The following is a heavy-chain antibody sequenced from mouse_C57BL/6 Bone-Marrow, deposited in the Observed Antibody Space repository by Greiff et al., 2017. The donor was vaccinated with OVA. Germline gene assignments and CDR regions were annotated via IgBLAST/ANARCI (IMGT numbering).Heavy chain of an antibody. CDR3: ARAGQLRLRYAMDY. Sequence: VQLQQSGPELVKPGASVKLSCKASGYAFSSSWMNWVKQRPGKGLEWIGRIYPGDGDTNYNGKFKGKATLTADKSSSTAYMQLSSLTSEDSAVYFGARAGQLRLRYAMDYWGQGTSVTVSS. V-gene: IGHV1-82*01. J-gene: IGHJ4*01. CDR2: IYPGDGDT. CDR1: GYAFSSSW. D-gene: IGHD3-2*02.